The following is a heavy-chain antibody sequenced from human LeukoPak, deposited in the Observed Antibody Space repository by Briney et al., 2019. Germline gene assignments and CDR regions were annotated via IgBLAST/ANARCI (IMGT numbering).Heavy chain of an antibody. D-gene: IGHD3-10*01. CDR3: ARRHYGSGNIDS. V-gene: IGHV4-39*01. J-gene: IGHJ4*02. Sequence: SETLSLTCSVSSDSISSSSYLWVWVRQPPGKGLEWIGDIYSNGHISYNPSLKSRAAISVDTSKNQFSLNLSSVTAADAAVYYCARRHYGSGNIDSWGQGTLVTVSS. CDR1: SDSISSSSYL. CDR2: IYSNGHI.